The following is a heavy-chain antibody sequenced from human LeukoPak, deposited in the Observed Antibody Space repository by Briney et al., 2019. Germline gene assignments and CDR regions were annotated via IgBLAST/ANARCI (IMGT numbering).Heavy chain of an antibody. CDR2: ISGRTGAT. V-gene: IGHV3-23*01. CDR3: AKCGNSGCHLIDY. Sequence: QAGGSLRLSCAASGFPFRSYWMSWVRQAPGKGLEWVSAISGRTGATYYADSEKGRFTISRDNSKSTLYLQMDSLRAEDTAVYYCAKCGNSGCHLIDYWGQGTLVTVSS. J-gene: IGHJ4*02. D-gene: IGHD5-12*01. CDR1: GFPFRSYW.